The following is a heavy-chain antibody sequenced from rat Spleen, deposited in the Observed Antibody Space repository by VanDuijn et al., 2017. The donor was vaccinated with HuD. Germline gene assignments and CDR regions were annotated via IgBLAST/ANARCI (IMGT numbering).Heavy chain of an antibody. CDR2: ISPSGGST. J-gene: IGHJ1*01. CDR1: GFTFSNYD. Sequence: EVQLVESGGGLVQPGRSLKLSCAASGFTFSNYDMAWVRQAPTKGLEWVASISPSGGSTYYRDSVKGRFTVSRDNAKSTLYLQMDSLRSEDTATYYCARPGNDGTYYYWYFDFWGPGTMVTVSS. CDR3: ARPGNDGTYYYWYFDF. V-gene: IGHV5-25*01. D-gene: IGHD1-12*02.